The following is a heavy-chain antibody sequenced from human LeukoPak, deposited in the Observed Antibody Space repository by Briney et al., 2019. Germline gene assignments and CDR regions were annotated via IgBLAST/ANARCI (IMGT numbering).Heavy chain of an antibody. Sequence: ASVKVSCKASGYTFTGHYIHWVRQAPGQGLEWMGWINPNGGATRFAQKFQGRVTMTRDTSITTAYMDLTSLRSGDTAVYYCSRDRADGSMNAFDVWGQGTLVTVSS. CDR2: INPNGGAT. CDR1: GYTFTGHY. V-gene: IGHV1-2*02. D-gene: IGHD1-1*01. CDR3: SRDRADGSMNAFDV. J-gene: IGHJ3*01.